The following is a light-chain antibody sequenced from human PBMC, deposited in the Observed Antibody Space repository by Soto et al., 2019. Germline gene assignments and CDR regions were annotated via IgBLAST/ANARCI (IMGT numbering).Light chain of an antibody. CDR2: GAS. Sequence: IVLTQSPGTLSLSPGERATLSCRASQSGWGTYLAWDQQKPGQAPRLLIYGASNRATGIPDRFSGSGSGTDFTLTISRLEPEDFAVYYCQQYGGAPFTFGPGTKGDIK. J-gene: IGKJ3*01. CDR1: QSGWGTY. CDR3: QQYGGAPFT. V-gene: IGKV3-20*01.